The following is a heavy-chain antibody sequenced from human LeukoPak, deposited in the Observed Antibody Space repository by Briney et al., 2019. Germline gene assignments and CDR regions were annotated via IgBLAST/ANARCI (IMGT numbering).Heavy chain of an antibody. CDR3: AKDRETSSTSPNWFDP. Sequence: GGSLRLSCAASGFTFSSYAMCWVRQAPGKGLEWVSGISSSGGSTYYGDSGKGRFTISRDNSKNTLYLQMNSLRAEDTAVYYCAKDRETSSTSPNWFDPWGQGTLVTVSS. D-gene: IGHD2-2*01. V-gene: IGHV3-23*01. CDR2: ISSSGGST. CDR1: GFTFSSYA. J-gene: IGHJ5*02.